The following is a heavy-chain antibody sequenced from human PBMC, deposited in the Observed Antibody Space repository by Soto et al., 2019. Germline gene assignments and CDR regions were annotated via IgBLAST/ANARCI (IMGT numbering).Heavy chain of an antibody. CDR3: ARVGEDDY. J-gene: IGHJ4*02. Sequence: GSLRLSCAASGFTFSSYAMHWVRQAPGKGLEWVAVISYDGSNKYYADSVKGRFTISRDNSKSTLYLQMNSLRAEDTAVYYCARVGEDDYWGQGTLVTVSS. CDR2: ISYDGSNK. V-gene: IGHV3-30-3*01. CDR1: GFTFSSYA.